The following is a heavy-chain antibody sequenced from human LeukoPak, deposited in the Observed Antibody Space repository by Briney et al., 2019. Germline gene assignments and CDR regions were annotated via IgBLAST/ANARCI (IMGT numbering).Heavy chain of an antibody. V-gene: IGHV1-69*05. Sequence: SVKVPCKASGGTFSSYAISWVRQAPGQGLEWMGGIIPIFGTANYAQKFLGRVTITTDESTSTAYMELSSLRSEDTAVYYCARAKPEGRGAQYYYYYMDVWGKGTTVTVSS. CDR3: ARAKPEGRGAQYYYYYMDV. CDR2: IIPIFGTA. D-gene: IGHD1-14*01. J-gene: IGHJ6*03. CDR1: GGTFSSYA.